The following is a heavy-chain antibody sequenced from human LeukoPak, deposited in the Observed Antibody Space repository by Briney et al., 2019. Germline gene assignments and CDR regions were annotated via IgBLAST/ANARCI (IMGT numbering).Heavy chain of an antibody. J-gene: IGHJ3*02. Sequence: SETLSLTCTVSGASISSGDYHWNWIRQPPGKGLEWIGFIHDSGSTYYNPSLKSRVSISRDMSKNQFSLKLSSVTVADTAVYYCARALSYDSSGYYYEGGAFDIWGQGTMVTVSS. CDR1: GASISSGDYH. CDR3: ARALSYDSSGYYYEGGAFDI. D-gene: IGHD3-22*01. V-gene: IGHV4-30-4*02. CDR2: IHDSGST.